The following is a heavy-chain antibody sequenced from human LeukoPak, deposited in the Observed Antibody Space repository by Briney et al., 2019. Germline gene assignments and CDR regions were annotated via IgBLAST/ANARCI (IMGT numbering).Heavy chain of an antibody. CDR1: GFTFSSYW. Sequence: GGSLRLSCAASGFTFSSYWMHWVRQAPGKGLVWVSRITSDGSSTIYADSVKGRFTISRDNTKNSLYLQMNNLRVEDTAVYYCARDKYYHIDVWGKGTTVIISS. CDR2: ITSDGSST. J-gene: IGHJ6*03. CDR3: ARDKYYHIDV. V-gene: IGHV3-74*01.